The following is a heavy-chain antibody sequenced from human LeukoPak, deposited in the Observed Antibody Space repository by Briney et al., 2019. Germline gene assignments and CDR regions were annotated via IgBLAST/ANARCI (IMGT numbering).Heavy chain of an antibody. Sequence: GGSLRLSCAASGFTFSSCAMSWVRQAPGRGLEWVSAIRGSGDNTYYADSVRGRFTISRDNSKSTLYLQMNSLRAEDTAIYYCAKNMGPEYYYGMGVWGQGTTVTVSS. D-gene: IGHD2/OR15-2a*01. CDR2: IRGSGDNT. CDR3: AKNMGPEYYYGMGV. J-gene: IGHJ6*02. CDR1: GFTFSSCA. V-gene: IGHV3-23*01.